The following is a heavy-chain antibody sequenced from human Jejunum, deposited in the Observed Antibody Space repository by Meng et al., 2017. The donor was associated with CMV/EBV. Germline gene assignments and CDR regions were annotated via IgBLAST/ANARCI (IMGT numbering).Heavy chain of an antibody. J-gene: IGHJ4*02. CDR1: GGSISSGGYY. V-gene: IGHV3-11*01. D-gene: IGHD1-1*01. Sequence: QVPLQESGPGLVKPSQTLSLTCTVSGGSISSGGYYWSWVRQAPGKGLEWVSSIGKSGEKIYDADSVKGRFSISRDNSKNTLYLQMNSLRVEDTAVYYCARFTGTLDPFDYWGQGTLVTVSS. CDR3: ARFTGTLDPFDY. CDR2: IGKSGEKI.